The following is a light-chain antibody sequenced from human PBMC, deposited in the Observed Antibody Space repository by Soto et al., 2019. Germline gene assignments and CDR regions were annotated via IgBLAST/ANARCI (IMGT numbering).Light chain of an antibody. J-gene: IGKJ1*01. V-gene: IGKV3-20*01. CDR1: QSVSSN. CDR3: QQYGTSHGT. Sequence: IVMTQSPTILSISPGERATLSFRASQSVSSNLAWYQQKPGQPPRLLMYGVYTRAPGTPARFSGSGSGTDFTLTISRLEPEDFAVYYCQQYGTSHGTFGQGTKVDIK. CDR2: GVY.